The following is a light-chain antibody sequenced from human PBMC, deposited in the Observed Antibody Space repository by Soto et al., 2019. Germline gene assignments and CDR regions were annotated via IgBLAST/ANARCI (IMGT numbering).Light chain of an antibody. Sequence: EIVFTQSPATLSLAPGDRATLVCRASQSVRSALVWYQQKPGQAPRLIIHDVFSRATGIPGRFSGSGSGTDFTLTIRSLEPEDFAVYYCQQHSMRPLTFGGGTKVDIK. J-gene: IGKJ4*01. CDR2: DVF. CDR1: QSVRSA. CDR3: QQHSMRPLT. V-gene: IGKV3-11*01.